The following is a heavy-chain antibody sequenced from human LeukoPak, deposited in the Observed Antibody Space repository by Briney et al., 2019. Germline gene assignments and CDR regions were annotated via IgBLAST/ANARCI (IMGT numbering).Heavy chain of an antibody. CDR3: ARDPTTVFQISYYFDF. CDR2: INDRGLT. J-gene: IGHJ4*02. Sequence: PSETLSLTCAVHGVSFSGYHWNWIRQFPEGGLGWGWEINDRGLTNYNPSLESRVTIFADTSKKQFSLKLTSVTAADTAVYYCARDPTTVFQISYYFDFWGQGTLVTVSS. CDR1: GVSFSGYH. V-gene: IGHV4-34*01. D-gene: IGHD4-17*01.